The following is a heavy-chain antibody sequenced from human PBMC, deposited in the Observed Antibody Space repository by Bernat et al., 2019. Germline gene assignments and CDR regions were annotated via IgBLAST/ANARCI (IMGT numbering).Heavy chain of an antibody. J-gene: IGHJ4*02. Sequence: EVQLLDSGGGLEQPGGSLRLSCTASGFTFNSYTMSWVRQAPGKGLEWVSSISGTGDNTQYAESVKGRFTISRDNSKNTLYLQMNGLRVGDTAIYYSAIVGGWGTIPFDYWGQGTLVTVSS. D-gene: IGHD1-7*01. CDR3: AIVGGWGTIPFDY. V-gene: IGHV3-23*01. CDR2: ISGTGDNT. CDR1: GFTFNSYT.